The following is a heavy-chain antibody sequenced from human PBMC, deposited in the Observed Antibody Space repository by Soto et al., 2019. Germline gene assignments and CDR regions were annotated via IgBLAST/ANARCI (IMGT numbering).Heavy chain of an antibody. CDR2: ISGSDGKT. V-gene: IGHV3-23*01. CDR3: ARWSYLDY. Sequence: PGGSLRLSCAASAFSFGSYALSWVRQAPGKGLEWVSTISGSDGKTFYADSVKGRFSISRDTCQNTLYLQMNSLRADDTAIYYCARWSYLDYWGQGTRVTVSS. D-gene: IGHD3-3*01. J-gene: IGHJ4*02. CDR1: AFSFGSYA.